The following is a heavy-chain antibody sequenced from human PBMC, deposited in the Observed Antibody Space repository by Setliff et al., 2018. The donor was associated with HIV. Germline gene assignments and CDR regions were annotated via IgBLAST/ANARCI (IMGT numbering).Heavy chain of an antibody. CDR2: IKSKTYGEKT. J-gene: IGHJ4*02. CDR3: TLLPGTY. CDR1: GFTFGDHA. Sequence: GGPLRLSCTTSGFTFGDHAMSWVRQAPGKGLEWIGLIKSKTYGEKTEYAASVKGRFTFSRDDSKSIAYLQMNSLKTEDSSMYYCTLLPGTYWGQGTLVTVSS. V-gene: IGHV3-49*04.